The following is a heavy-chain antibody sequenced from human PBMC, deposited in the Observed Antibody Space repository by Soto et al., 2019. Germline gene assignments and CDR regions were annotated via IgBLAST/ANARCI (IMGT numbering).Heavy chain of an antibody. V-gene: IGHV4-59*01. J-gene: IGHJ5*02. CDR2: ISYSGST. D-gene: IGHD3-22*01. Sequence: PSETLSLTCTVSGASMSAYYWSWIRQSPGKGLEWIGYISYSGSTNYNPSLKSRITISVDTSKKQFSLKLSSVTAADTAVYYCASTTSYYYDTSGYSKWIDPWGQGTLVTVSS. CDR3: ASTTSYYYDTSGYSKWIDP. CDR1: GASMSAYY.